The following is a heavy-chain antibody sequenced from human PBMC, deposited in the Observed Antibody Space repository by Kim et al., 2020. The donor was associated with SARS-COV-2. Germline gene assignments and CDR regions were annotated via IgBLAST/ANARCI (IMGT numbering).Heavy chain of an antibody. CDR3: ARSTVPYYFDY. D-gene: IGHD4-17*01. V-gene: IGHV5-10-1*01. CDR1: GYRFTSYW. Sequence: GESLKISCKCSGYRFTSYWISWVRQMPGKGLEWMGRIDPSDSYTNYSPSFQGHVTISADKSISTAYLQWSSLKASDTAMYYCARSTVPYYFDYWGQGTLVTVSS. CDR2: IDPSDSYT. J-gene: IGHJ4*02.